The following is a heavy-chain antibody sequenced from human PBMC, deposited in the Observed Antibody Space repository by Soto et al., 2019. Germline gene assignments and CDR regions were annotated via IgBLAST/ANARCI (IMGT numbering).Heavy chain of an antibody. CDR2: ISGSGGST. CDR1: GFTFSSYA. J-gene: IGHJ5*02. V-gene: IGHV3-23*01. CDR3: AKGHEDSSSLLSSHNWVGP. D-gene: IGHD6-13*01. Sequence: EVQLLESGGGLVQPGGSLRLSCAASGFTFSSYAMSWVRQAPGKGLEWVSAISGSGGSTYYADSVKGRFTISRDNSKNTVELQMNSLRAEDTAVYYCAKGHEDSSSLLSSHNWVGPWGPGNPVTLSS.